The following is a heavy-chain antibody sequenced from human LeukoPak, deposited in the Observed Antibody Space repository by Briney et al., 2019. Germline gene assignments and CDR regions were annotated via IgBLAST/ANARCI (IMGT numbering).Heavy chain of an antibody. Sequence: GASVKVSCKVSGYTLTELSMHWVRQAPGQGLEWMGRIIPILGIANYAQKFQGRVTITADKSTSTAYMELSSLRSEDTAVYYCARTRDGWFDPWGQGTLVTVSS. CDR3: ARTRDGWFDP. CDR2: IIPILGIA. V-gene: IGHV1-69*02. J-gene: IGHJ5*02. CDR1: GYTLTELS. D-gene: IGHD5-24*01.